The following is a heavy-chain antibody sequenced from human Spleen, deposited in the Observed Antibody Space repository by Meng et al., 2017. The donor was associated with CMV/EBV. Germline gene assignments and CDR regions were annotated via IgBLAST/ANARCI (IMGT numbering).Heavy chain of an antibody. V-gene: IGHV3-21*01. Sequence: GESLKISCEASGFMFSTYGMHWVRQAPGKGLEWVSSISKSISSSRSYIYYADSVKGRFTISRDNATNSVYLQMNSLRAEDTAVYYCARDRNYYGMDVWGQGTTVTVSS. CDR1: GFMFSTYG. CDR2: ISKSISSSRSYI. CDR3: ARDRNYYGMDV. J-gene: IGHJ6*02.